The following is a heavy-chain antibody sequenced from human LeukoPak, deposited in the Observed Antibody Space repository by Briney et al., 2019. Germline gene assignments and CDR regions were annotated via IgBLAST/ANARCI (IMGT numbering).Heavy chain of an antibody. CDR3: ARDLWNYAY. CDR2: ISSSSSYI. J-gene: IGHJ4*02. V-gene: IGHV3-21*01. D-gene: IGHD3-3*01. Sequence: GGSLRLSCAAYGFTFSSYSMNWVRQAPGKGLEWVSCISSSSSYIYQADSVKGRFTISRDNAKNSLYLQMNSLRAEDTAVYYCARDLWNYAYWGQGTLVTVSS. CDR1: GFTFSSYS.